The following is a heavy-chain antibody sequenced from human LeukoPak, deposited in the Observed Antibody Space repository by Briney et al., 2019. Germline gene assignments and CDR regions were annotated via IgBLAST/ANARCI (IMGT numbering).Heavy chain of an antibody. J-gene: IGHJ4*02. D-gene: IGHD3-10*01. Sequence: GGSLRLSCVASGFTFSSYNMDWVRQAPGRGLEWVSYISSSSGTIYYADSVKGRFTISRDNAKNSLYLQMNSLRAEDTAVYYCARDGRGLGNYFDYWGQGTLVTVSS. V-gene: IGHV3-48*01. CDR3: ARDGRGLGNYFDY. CDR1: GFTFSSYN. CDR2: ISSSSGTI.